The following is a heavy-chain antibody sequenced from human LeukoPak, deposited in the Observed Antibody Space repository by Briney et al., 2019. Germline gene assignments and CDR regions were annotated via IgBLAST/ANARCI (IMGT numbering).Heavy chain of an antibody. Sequence: SETLSLTCTVSGGSISSYYWSWIRQPPGKGLEWIGYIYYSGSTNYNPSLKSRVTISVDTSKNQFSLKLSSVTAADTAVYYCARSRPDGTKGAAFDYWGQGTLVTVSS. CDR2: IYYSGST. CDR3: ARSRPDGTKGAAFDY. CDR1: GGSISSYY. D-gene: IGHD2-8*01. V-gene: IGHV4-59*08. J-gene: IGHJ4*02.